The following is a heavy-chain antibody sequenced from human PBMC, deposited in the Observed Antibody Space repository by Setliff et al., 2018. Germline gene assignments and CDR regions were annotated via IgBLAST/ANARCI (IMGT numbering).Heavy chain of an antibody. J-gene: IGHJ5*01. CDR3: AKDRVPDNIWDFDS. CDR2: ITYDGTNN. V-gene: IGHV3-30*07. Sequence: PGGSLRLSCVASGFTFSNYAMHWVRQAPGKGLEWVAVITYDGTNNFYADSVKGRFTISRDISKNTLYLQMNSLRAEDTALYYCAKDRVPDNIWDFDSWGPGTLVTVSS. CDR1: GFTFSNYA. D-gene: IGHD1-26*01.